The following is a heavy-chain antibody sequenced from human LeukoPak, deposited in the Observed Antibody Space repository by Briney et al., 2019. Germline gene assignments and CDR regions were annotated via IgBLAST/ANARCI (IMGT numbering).Heavy chain of an antibody. Sequence: GGSLRLSCAASGFTFSSYAVSWVRQAPGKGLEWVSTFSGTSTNSYADAVKGRVTISRDNSKNTLYLQMNSLRAEDTAVYYCAKLKQWQPQRYFFEYWGQGALVTVAS. V-gene: IGHV3-23*01. J-gene: IGHJ4*02. D-gene: IGHD6-19*01. CDR3: AKLKQWQPQRYFFEY. CDR1: GFTFSSYA. CDR2: FSGTSTN.